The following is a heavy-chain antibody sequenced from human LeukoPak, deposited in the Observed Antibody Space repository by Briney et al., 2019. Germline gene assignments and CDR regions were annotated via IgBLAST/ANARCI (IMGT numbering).Heavy chain of an antibody. CDR2: INHSGST. CDR3: ARGNRAMVRGVIIWFDP. D-gene: IGHD3-10*01. J-gene: IGHJ5*02. Sequence: SETLSLTCAVYGGSFNGYYWTWIRQPPGKGLEWIGEINHSGSTNYNPSLKSRVTISVDTSKNQFSLKLSSVTAADTAVYYCARGNRAMVRGVIIWFDPWGQGTLVTVSS. V-gene: IGHV4-34*01. CDR1: GGSFNGYY.